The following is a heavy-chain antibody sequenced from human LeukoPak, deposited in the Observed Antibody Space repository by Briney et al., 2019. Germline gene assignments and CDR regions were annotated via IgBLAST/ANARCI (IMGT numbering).Heavy chain of an antibody. Sequence: PGGSLRLSCAASGFTFRNYAKSWVRQAPGKGLEWVSAISGNGGSAYYADSVKGRFTISRDNSKNTLYLQMNNLRAEDTAVYYCARDNYGDYGEWWGQGTLVTVST. CDR2: ISGNGGSA. D-gene: IGHD4-17*01. CDR1: GFTFRNYA. CDR3: ARDNYGDYGEW. V-gene: IGHV3-23*01. J-gene: IGHJ4*02.